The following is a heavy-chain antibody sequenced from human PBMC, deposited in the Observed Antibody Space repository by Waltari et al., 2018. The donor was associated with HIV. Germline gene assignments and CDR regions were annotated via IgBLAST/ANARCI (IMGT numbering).Heavy chain of an antibody. J-gene: IGHJ4*02. Sequence: QVHLQETGPGLVKPSGTLSLTCVVSGASITSNNWWSWVRQPPRKGLEWSGEIYHSGTTNYNPSFKGRVTISVDKSKNHFSLRLTSATAADTAVYYCARVDENNSGRMDYWGQGNLVTVSS. V-gene: IGHV4-4*02. CDR3: ARVDENNSGRMDY. D-gene: IGHD6-25*01. CDR2: IYHSGTT. CDR1: GASITSNNW.